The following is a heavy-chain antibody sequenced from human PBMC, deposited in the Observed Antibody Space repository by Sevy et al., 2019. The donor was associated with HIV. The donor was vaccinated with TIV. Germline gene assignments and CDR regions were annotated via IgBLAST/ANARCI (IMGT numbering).Heavy chain of an antibody. J-gene: IGHJ6*02. D-gene: IGHD6-13*01. Sequence: SETLSLTCAVSGGSFSGYYWSWIRQPPGKGLEWIGEINHSGSTNYNPSLKSRVTISVDTSKNQFSLKLSSVTAADTAVYYCARRAAGTGYGMDVWGQGTTVTVSS. CDR3: ARRAAGTGYGMDV. CDR1: GGSFSGYY. CDR2: INHSGST. V-gene: IGHV4-34*01.